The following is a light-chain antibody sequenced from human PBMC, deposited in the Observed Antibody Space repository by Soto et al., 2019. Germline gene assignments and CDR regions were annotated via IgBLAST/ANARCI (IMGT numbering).Light chain of an antibody. J-gene: IGKJ5*01. Sequence: IVMAQSPGTLSLSPGERASLSCRASQTVLTNLAWYQQKPGQAPRILMYDASTRATGISARFRGSGSGTEFTLTISSLQSEDFAVYYCQQYHNWPITFGQGTRLEIK. CDR1: QTVLTN. CDR2: DAS. CDR3: QQYHNWPIT. V-gene: IGKV3-15*01.